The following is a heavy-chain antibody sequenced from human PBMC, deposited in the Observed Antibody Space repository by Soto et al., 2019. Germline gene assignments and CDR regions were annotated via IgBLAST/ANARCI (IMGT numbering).Heavy chain of an antibody. Sequence: QVQLVESGGGVVQPGRSLRLSCAASRFSFRTYAIHWVRQAPGKGLEWVAGISYDGGNEYYADSVKGRFTISRDNSKSTLYLKMNSLGPDDTAVYYCARDRSGSHEIDDSLDIWGRGTMVTVSS. J-gene: IGHJ3*02. CDR1: RFSFRTYA. V-gene: IGHV3-30-3*01. CDR3: ARDRSGSHEIDDSLDI. CDR2: ISYDGGNE. D-gene: IGHD1-26*01.